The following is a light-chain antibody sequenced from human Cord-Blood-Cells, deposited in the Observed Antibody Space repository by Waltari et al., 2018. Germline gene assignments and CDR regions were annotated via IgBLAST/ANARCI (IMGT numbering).Light chain of an antibody. V-gene: IGLV2-14*01. CDR1: TSDVGGSNY. J-gene: IGLJ1*01. CDR3: SSYTSSSTFV. CDR2: DVS. Sequence: QSALTQPASVSGSPGQSITISCTGTTSDVGGSNYASWYQQHPGKAPKLMIYDVSKRPSGVSNRFSGSKSGNTASLTISGLQAEDEADYYCSSYTSSSTFVFGTGTKVTVL.